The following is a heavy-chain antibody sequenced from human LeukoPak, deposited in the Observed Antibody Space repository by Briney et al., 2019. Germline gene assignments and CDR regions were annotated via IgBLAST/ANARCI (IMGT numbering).Heavy chain of an antibody. J-gene: IGHJ4*02. CDR2: INLKSGGT. CDR3: AREDSTGYSSLDY. D-gene: IGHD3-22*01. CDR1: GYTFTGYS. Sequence: ASVKVSCKASGYTFTGYSIYWVRQAPGQGLEWMGWINLKSGGTNYAQKFQARVTMTRETSISTAYMELSRLRSDDTAVYYCAREDSTGYSSLDYWGQGTLVTVSS. V-gene: IGHV1-2*02.